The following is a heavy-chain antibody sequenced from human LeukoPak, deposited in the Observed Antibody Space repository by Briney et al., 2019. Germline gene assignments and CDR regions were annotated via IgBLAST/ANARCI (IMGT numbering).Heavy chain of an antibody. V-gene: IGHV4-39*01. Sequence: PSETLSLTCTVSGGSISSSSYYWGWIRQPPGKGLEWIGSIYYSGSTYYNPSLKSRVTISVDTSKNQFSLKLSSVTAAGTAVYYCARPRTQYYYDSSGYVDYWGQGTLVTVSS. CDR1: GGSISSSSYY. D-gene: IGHD3-22*01. CDR3: ARPRTQYYYDSSGYVDY. J-gene: IGHJ4*02. CDR2: IYYSGST.